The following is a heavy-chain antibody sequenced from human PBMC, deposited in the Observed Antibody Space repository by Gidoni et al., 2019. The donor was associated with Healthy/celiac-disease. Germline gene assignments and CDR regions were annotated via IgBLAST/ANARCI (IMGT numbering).Heavy chain of an antibody. V-gene: IGHV4-59*01. CDR1: GGSISSYN. Sequence: QVQLQESGPGLVKPSETLSLTCTASGGSISSYNWSWIRQPPGKGLEWIGYIYYSGSTNYNPSLKSRVTISVDTSKNQFALKLSSVTAADTAVYYCARGYSSGWYDIHYWGQGTLVTVSS. D-gene: IGHD6-19*01. J-gene: IGHJ4*02. CDR2: IYYSGST. CDR3: ARGYSSGWYDIHY.